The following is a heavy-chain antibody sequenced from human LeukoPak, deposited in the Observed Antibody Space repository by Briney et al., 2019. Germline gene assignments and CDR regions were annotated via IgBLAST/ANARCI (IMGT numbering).Heavy chain of an antibody. CDR3: ARRDGSSSRRSPIDY. Sequence: GGSLRLSCTASGFTFSDYWMTWVRQAPGKGPEWVANVKQDGSQRYYVDSVRGRFTISRDNAKNSLFLQMNGLRAEDTAVYYCARRDGSSSRRSPIDYWGQGTLVTVSS. J-gene: IGHJ4*02. CDR1: GFTFSDYW. CDR2: VKQDGSQR. D-gene: IGHD6-6*01. V-gene: IGHV3-7*01.